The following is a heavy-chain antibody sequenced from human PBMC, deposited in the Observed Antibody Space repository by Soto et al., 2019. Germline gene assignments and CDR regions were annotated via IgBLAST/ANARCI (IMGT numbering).Heavy chain of an antibody. Sequence: QEQLQQWGAGLLKPSETLSLTCAVYVGSFSGYYWTWIRQSPGKGLEWIGEINHAGSANYNPSLKSRSIISIDTSKNQFSLNLTSVTAADSALYYCVRLGIHYAFDMWGQGTMVTVSS. J-gene: IGHJ3*02. CDR1: VGSFSGYY. V-gene: IGHV4-34*02. CDR3: VRLGIHYAFDM. CDR2: INHAGSA.